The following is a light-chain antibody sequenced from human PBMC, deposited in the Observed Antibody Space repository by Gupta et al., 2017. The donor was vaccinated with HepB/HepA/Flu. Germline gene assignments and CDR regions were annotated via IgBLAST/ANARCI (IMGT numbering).Light chain of an antibody. J-gene: IGLJ2*01. CDR3: SSYTSSSTLVV. CDR2: DVS. Sequence: SALTQPASVSGSPGPSITISCTGTSSDVGGYNYVSWYQQHPGKAPKLMIYDVSNRPSGVSNRFSGSKSGNTASLTIPGLQAEDEADYYCSSYTSSSTLVVFGGGTKLTVL. CDR1: SSDVGGYNY. V-gene: IGLV2-14*03.